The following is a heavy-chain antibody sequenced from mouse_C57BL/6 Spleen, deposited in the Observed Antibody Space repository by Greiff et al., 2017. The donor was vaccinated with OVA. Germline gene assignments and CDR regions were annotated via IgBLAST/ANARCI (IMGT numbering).Heavy chain of an antibody. CDR1: GYTFTSYW. CDR2: IYPGSGST. Sequence: QVQLQQPGAELVKPGASVKMSCKASGYTFTSYWITWVKQRPGQGLEWIGDIYPGSGSTKYNEKFKSKATLTVDTSSSTAYMQLSSLTSEDSAVYYFARYRSTTVAFDYWGQGTTLTVSS. D-gene: IGHD1-1*01. CDR3: ARYRSTTVAFDY. J-gene: IGHJ2*01. V-gene: IGHV1-55*01.